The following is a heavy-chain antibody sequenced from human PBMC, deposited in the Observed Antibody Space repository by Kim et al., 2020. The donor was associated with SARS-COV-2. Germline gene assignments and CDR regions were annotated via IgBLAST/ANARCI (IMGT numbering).Heavy chain of an antibody. CDR3: ARAKATAD. CDR1: GYTFSDYA. J-gene: IGHJ4*02. D-gene: IGHD4-4*01. V-gene: IGHV1-3*01. Sequence: ASVKVSCKASGYTFSDYAIHWVRQAPGQRLEWMGWINAGNGNTKYSQKFQGRVTITRDTSATTAYMDLSSLRSEDTAVYYCARAKATADWGQGTVVTVSS. CDR2: INAGNGNT.